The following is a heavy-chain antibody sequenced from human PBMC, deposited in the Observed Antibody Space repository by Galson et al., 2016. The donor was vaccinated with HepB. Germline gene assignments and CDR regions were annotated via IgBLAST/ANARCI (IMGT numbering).Heavy chain of an antibody. D-gene: IGHD5-12*01. CDR2: IFHRGST. J-gene: IGHJ2*01. CDR3: ARYSGGHIRYFDL. Sequence: SETLSLTCAVSGDSISTTVWWPWLRQPPGKGLEWIGEIFHRGSTNYNPSVKSRVTISVDKSKNQFSLKLTSVTAADTAVYYCARYSGGHIRYFDLWGRGTLVTVSS. CDR1: GDSISTTVW. V-gene: IGHV4-4*02.